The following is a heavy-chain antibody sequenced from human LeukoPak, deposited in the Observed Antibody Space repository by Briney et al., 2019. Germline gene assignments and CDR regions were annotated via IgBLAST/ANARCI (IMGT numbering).Heavy chain of an antibody. CDR1: GFTFSNYG. J-gene: IGHJ4*02. V-gene: IGHV3-33*06. Sequence: GGSLRLSCAVSGFTFSNYGMHWVRQAPGKGLEWVAVIWYDGSHKYYADSVKGRFTIYRDDSTNTLFLQMNSLRVEDTAVYYCAKYYYDSSGDYWGQGTLVTVSS. CDR3: AKYYYDSSGDY. CDR2: IWYDGSHK. D-gene: IGHD3-22*01.